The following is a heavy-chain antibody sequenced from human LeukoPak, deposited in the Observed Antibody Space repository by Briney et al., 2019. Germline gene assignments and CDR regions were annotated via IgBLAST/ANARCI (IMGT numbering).Heavy chain of an antibody. Sequence: ASVTLSFTASGYSFTDYYMRWMRQAPGKGLERMGHVDTENGEIMYAEKFQGRGTMTADTSTDTDYMELGSLISEYTAVYYCATVWHCDSATCGSPSWGQGTLVTVSS. CDR1: GYSFTDYY. D-gene: IGHD2/OR15-2a*01. CDR3: ATVWHCDSATCGSPS. J-gene: IGHJ4*02. V-gene: IGHV1-69-2*01. CDR2: VDTENGEI.